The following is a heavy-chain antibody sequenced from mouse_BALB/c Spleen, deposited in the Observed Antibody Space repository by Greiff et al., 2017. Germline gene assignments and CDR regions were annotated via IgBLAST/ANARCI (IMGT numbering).Heavy chain of an antibody. J-gene: IGHJ4*01. D-gene: IGHD3-2*01. CDR2: ISTYNGNT. Sequence: QVQLKESGPEVVRPGVSVKISCKGSGYTFTDYAMHWVKQSHAKSLEWIGVISTYNGNTNYNQKFKGKATMTVDKSSNTAYLQLSSLTSEDTAVYYCAQTARATRGYYAMDYWGQGTSVTVSS. CDR3: AQTARATRGYYAMDY. CDR1: GYTFTDYA. V-gene: IGHV1-67*01.